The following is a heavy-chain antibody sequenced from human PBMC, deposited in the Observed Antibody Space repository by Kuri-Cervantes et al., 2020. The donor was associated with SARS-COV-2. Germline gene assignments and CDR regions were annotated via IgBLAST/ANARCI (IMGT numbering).Heavy chain of an antibody. CDR1: GFTFSSCS. J-gene: IGHJ4*02. CDR3: ARDLTDPGYCSSTSCYTEGAFDY. V-gene: IGHV3-21*01. D-gene: IGHD2-2*02. Sequence: GESLKISCAASGFTFSSCSMNWVRQAPGKGLEWVSSISSSSSYIYYADSVKGRFTISRDNAKNSLYLQMNSLRAEDTAVYYCARDLTDPGYCSSTSCYTEGAFDYWGQGTLVTVSS. CDR2: ISSSSSYI.